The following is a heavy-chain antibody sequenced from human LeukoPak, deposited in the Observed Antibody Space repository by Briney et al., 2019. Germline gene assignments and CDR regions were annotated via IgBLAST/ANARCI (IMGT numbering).Heavy chain of an antibody. CDR1: GYTFTSYD. D-gene: IGHD2-21*01. Sequence: GASVKVSCKASGYTFTSYDINWVRQATGQGLEWMGWMNPNSGNTGYAQKFQGRVTITADESTSTAYMELSSLRSEDTAVYYCARDGELGYYYGMDVWGQGTTVTVSS. J-gene: IGHJ6*02. V-gene: IGHV1-8*01. CDR3: ARDGELGYYYGMDV. CDR2: MNPNSGNT.